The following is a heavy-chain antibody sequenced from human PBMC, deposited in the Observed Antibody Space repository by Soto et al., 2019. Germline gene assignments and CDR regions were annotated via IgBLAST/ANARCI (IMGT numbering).Heavy chain of an antibody. V-gene: IGHV5-10-1*01. CDR1: GYGFAGYW. Sequence: GASLKISCKGSGYGFAGYWISWVRQKPGKGLEWMGRIDPSDSQTYYSPSFRGHVTISATKSITTVFLQWSSLRASDTAMYYCARQIYDSDTGPNFQYYFDSWGQGTPVTVSS. CDR3: ARQIYDSDTGPNFQYYFDS. CDR2: IDPSDSQT. D-gene: IGHD3-22*01. J-gene: IGHJ4*02.